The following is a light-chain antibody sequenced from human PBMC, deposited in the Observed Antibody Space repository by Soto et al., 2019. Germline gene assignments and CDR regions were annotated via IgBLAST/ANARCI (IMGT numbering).Light chain of an antibody. Sequence: EIVLTQSPATLSLSPGEIATLSCRASQSVSSYLAWYQQKPGQAPRLLIYDASNRTSGTPARFSGSGSVTDFTLTISRIEPEDFAVYYCQQRSNWAPWTFGQGTKVEIK. CDR2: DAS. CDR1: QSVSSY. V-gene: IGKV3-11*01. CDR3: QQRSNWAPWT. J-gene: IGKJ1*01.